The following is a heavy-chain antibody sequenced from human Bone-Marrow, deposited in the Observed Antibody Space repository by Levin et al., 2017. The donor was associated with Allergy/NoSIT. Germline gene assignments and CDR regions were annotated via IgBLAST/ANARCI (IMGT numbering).Heavy chain of an antibody. D-gene: IGHD4-11*01. CDR3: ARSEYSNYYYYYYMDV. J-gene: IGHJ6*03. Sequence: GGSLRLSCAASGFTFSSYSMNWVRQAPGKGLEWVSSISSSSSYIYYADSVKGRFTISRDNAKNSLYLQMNSLRAEDTAVYYCARSEYSNYYYYYYMDVWGKGTTVTVSS. CDR2: ISSSSSYI. CDR1: GFTFSSYS. V-gene: IGHV3-21*01.